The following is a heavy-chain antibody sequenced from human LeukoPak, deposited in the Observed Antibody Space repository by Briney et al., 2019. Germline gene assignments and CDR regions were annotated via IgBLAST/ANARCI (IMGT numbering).Heavy chain of an antibody. CDR3: AELGITMIGGV. CDR1: GFTFSSYE. CDR2: ISSSGSTI. Sequence: GGALRLSCAASGFTFSSYEKNWVRPAPGEGLEWVSYISSSGSTIYYADSVKGRFTISRDNAKNSLYLQMNSLRAEDTAVYYCAELGITMIGGVWGKGTTVTISS. J-gene: IGHJ6*04. D-gene: IGHD3-10*02. V-gene: IGHV3-48*03.